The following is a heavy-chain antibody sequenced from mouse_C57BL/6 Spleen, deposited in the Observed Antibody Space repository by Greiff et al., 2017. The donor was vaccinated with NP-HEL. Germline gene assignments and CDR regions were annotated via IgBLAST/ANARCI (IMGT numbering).Heavy chain of an antibody. CDR1: GYTFTDYY. Sequence: QVQLQQSGAELVRPGASVKLSCKASGYTFTDYYINWVKQRPGQGLEWIARIYPGSGNTYYNEKFKGKATLTAEKSSSTAYMQLSSLTSEDSAVYFCARLRPYAMDYWGQGTSVTVSS. CDR2: IYPGSGNT. V-gene: IGHV1-76*01. CDR3: ARLRPYAMDY. J-gene: IGHJ4*01.